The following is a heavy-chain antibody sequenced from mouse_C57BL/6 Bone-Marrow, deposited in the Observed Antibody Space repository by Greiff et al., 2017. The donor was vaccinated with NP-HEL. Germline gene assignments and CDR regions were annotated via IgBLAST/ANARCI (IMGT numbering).Heavy chain of an antibody. D-gene: IGHD3-1*01. V-gene: IGHV5-4*01. CDR3: ARDRGATDWYFDV. CDR1: GFTFSSYA. Sequence: DVMLVESGGGLVKPGGSLKLSCAASGFTFSSYAMSWVRQTPEKRLEWVATISDGGSYTSYPDNVKGRFTISRDNAKTNLYLQMSHLKAEDTAMYYCARDRGATDWYFDVGGTGTTVTVSS. CDR2: ISDGGSYT. J-gene: IGHJ1*03.